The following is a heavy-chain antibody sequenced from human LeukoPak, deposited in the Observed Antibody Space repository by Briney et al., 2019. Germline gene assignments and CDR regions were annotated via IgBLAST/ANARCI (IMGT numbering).Heavy chain of an antibody. CDR1: GFTFSSYG. CDR2: IWYDGSNK. Sequence: GGSLRLSCAASGFTFSSYGMHWVRQAPGKGLEWVAVIWYDGSNKYYADSVKGRFTISRDNSKNTLYLQMNSLRAEDTAVYYCAKNLRPDYSNYFYYMDVWGKGTTVTVSS. D-gene: IGHD4-11*01. CDR3: AKNLRPDYSNYFYYMDV. J-gene: IGHJ6*03. V-gene: IGHV3-33*06.